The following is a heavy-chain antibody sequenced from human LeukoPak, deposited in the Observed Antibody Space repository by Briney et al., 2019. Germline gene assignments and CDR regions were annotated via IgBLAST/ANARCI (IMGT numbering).Heavy chain of an antibody. CDR3: ARTGRFLEWLFRYYYYMDV. J-gene: IGHJ6*03. V-gene: IGHV4-39*01. Sequence: SETLSLTCTVSGGSISSSSYYWGWIRQPPGKGLEWIGSIYYSGSTYYNPSLKSRVTISVDTSKNQFSLKLSSVTTADTAVYYCARTGRFLEWLFRYYYYMDVWGKGTTVTVSS. D-gene: IGHD3-3*01. CDR1: GGSISSSSYY. CDR2: IYYSGST.